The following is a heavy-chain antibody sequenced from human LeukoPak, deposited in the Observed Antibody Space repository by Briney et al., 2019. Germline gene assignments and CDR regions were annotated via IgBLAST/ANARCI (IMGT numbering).Heavy chain of an antibody. J-gene: IGHJ4*02. V-gene: IGHV3-48*01. CDR2: INSGGTTM. CDR3: VKDGHCTHTSCYYFDY. CDR1: GFIFSSYS. Sequence: GGSLRLSCAASGFIFSSYSMNWVRQAPGKGLEWISYINSGGTTMYYADSVKGRFTISRDSSKNTLFLQMNSLGAEDTAVYYCVKDGHCTHTSCYYFDYWGQGTLVTVSS. D-gene: IGHD2-2*01.